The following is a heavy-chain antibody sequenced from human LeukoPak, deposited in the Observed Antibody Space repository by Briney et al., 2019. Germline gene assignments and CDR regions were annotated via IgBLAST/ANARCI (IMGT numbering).Heavy chain of an antibody. CDR3: ASNVVVTALDAFDI. V-gene: IGHV1-46*01. Sequence: ASVKVSCKASGYTFTSYYMHWVRQAPGQGLEWMGIINPSGGSTSYAQKFQGRVTMTRDTSISTAYMELSSLRSEDTAVYYCASNVVVTALDAFDIWGQGTMVTVSS. CDR1: GYTFTSYY. CDR2: INPSGGST. D-gene: IGHD2-21*02. J-gene: IGHJ3*02.